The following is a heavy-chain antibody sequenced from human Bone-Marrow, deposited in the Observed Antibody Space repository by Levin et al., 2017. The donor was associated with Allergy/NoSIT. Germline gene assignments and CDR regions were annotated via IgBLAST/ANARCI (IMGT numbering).Heavy chain of an antibody. J-gene: IGHJ3*02. D-gene: IGHD6-19*01. CDR3: ARDLYSSGWYYAFDI. Sequence: TSSETLSLTCTVSGGSISSSSYYWGWIRQPPGKGLEWIGSIYYSGSTYYNPSLKSRVTISVDTSKNQFSLKLSSVTAADTAVYYCARDLYSSGWYYAFDIWGQGTMVTVSS. V-gene: IGHV4-39*07. CDR1: GGSISSSSYY. CDR2: IYYSGST.